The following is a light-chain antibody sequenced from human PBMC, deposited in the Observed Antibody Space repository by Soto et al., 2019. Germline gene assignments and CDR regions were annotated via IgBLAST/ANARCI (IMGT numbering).Light chain of an antibody. Sequence: QSVLTQPASVSGSPGQSVTISCTGTSSDVGGYDYVSWYQQHPGTAPKLMLYEVNNRPSGVSNRFSGSKSGNTASLIISGLQAEDEADYYCSAYTATSTLIVGTVTKVTVL. CDR1: SSDVGGYDY. CDR2: EVN. V-gene: IGLV2-14*01. CDR3: SAYTATSTLI. J-gene: IGLJ1*01.